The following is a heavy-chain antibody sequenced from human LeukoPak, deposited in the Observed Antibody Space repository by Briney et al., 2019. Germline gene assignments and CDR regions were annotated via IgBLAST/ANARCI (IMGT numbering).Heavy chain of an antibody. CDR3: ARGGSVKYSAHGGFHY. J-gene: IGHJ4*02. CDR1: GMSFSRRG. Sequence: GGSLRLSCAASGMSFSRRGMHWVRQAPGKGLEWLAFIQYDGSSKYYADSVKGRFTISRDNSKNTLYLQVNTLTVEDTAVYYCARGGSVKYSAHGGFHYWGQGTLVTVSS. V-gene: IGHV3-30*02. D-gene: IGHD5-12*01. CDR2: IQYDGSSK.